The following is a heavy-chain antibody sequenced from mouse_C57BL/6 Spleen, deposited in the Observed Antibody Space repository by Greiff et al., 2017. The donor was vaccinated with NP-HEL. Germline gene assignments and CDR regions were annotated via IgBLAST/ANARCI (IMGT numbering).Heavy chain of an antibody. D-gene: IGHD4-1*01. CDR2: IYPGSGNT. CDR3: ARGETGSAWFAY. Sequence: VKLMESGPELVKPGASVKISCKASGYSFTSYYIHWVKQRPGQGLEWIGWIYPGSGNTKYNEKFKGKATLTADTSSSTAYMQLSSLTSEDSAVYYCARGETGSAWFAYWGQGTLVTVSA. J-gene: IGHJ3*01. V-gene: IGHV1-66*01. CDR1: GYSFTSYY.